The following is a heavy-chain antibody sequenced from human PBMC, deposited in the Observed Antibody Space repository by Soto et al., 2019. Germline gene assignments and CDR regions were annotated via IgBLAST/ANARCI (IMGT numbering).Heavy chain of an antibody. CDR2: ISGSGGST. D-gene: IGHD4-17*01. V-gene: IGHV3-23*01. CDR3: ANLEITDYGDYVPGGGMDV. Sequence: EVQLLESGGGLVQPGGSLRLSCAASGFTFSSYAMSWVRQAPGKGLEWVSAISGSGGSTYYADSVKGRFTISRDNSKNPLYLQMNSLRAEDTAVYYCANLEITDYGDYVPGGGMDVWGQGTTVTVSS. CDR1: GFTFSSYA. J-gene: IGHJ6*02.